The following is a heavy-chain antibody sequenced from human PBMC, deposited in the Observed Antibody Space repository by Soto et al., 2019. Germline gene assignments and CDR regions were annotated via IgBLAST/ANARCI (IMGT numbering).Heavy chain of an antibody. Sequence: SETLSLTCAVYGGSFSGYYWSWIRQPPGKGLEWIGEINHSGSTNYNPSLKSRVTISVDTSKNQFSLRLSSVTAADTAVYYCAREYTYGSNFFDCWGQGALVTVSS. V-gene: IGHV4-34*01. D-gene: IGHD2-2*02. J-gene: IGHJ4*02. CDR2: INHSGST. CDR1: GGSFSGYY. CDR3: AREYTYGSNFFDC.